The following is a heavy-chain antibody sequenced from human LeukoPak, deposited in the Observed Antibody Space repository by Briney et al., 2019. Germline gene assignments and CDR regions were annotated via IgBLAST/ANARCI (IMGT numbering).Heavy chain of an antibody. D-gene: IGHD4-11*01. Sequence: GGSLRLSCAASGFTFSSYAMSWVRQAPGKGLEWVSAISGSGGSTYYADSVKGRFTISRDNSKNTLYLQMNGLRAEDTAVYYCATDDYRGRGYWGQGTLVTVSS. V-gene: IGHV3-23*01. CDR3: ATDDYRGRGY. CDR2: ISGSGGST. CDR1: GFTFSSYA. J-gene: IGHJ4*02.